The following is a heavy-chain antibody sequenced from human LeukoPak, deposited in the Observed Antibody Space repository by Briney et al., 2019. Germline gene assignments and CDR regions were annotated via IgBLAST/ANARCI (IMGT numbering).Heavy chain of an antibody. D-gene: IGHD3-3*01. CDR3: ARDRGYYDFWSGYSPIYYFDY. J-gene: IGHJ4*02. CDR1: GYTFTSYY. V-gene: IGHV1-46*01. Sequence: ASVKVSCKASGYTFTSYYMHWVRQAPGQGLEWMGIINPSGGSTSYAQKFRGRVTMTRDTSTSTVYMELSSLRSEDTAVYYCARDRGYYDFWSGYSPIYYFDYWGQGTLVTVSS. CDR2: INPSGGST.